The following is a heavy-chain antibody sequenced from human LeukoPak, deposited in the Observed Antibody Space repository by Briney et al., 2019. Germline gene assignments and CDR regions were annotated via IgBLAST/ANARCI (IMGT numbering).Heavy chain of an antibody. CDR1: GFTFSSYS. V-gene: IGHV3-23*01. D-gene: IGHD3-22*01. CDR2: VSGSAEGT. CDR3: AKVFDFGYFPDY. J-gene: IGHJ4*02. Sequence: PGGSLRLSCAASGFTFSSYSMNWVRQAPGKGLEWVSSVSGSAEGTYYAGSVKGRFTISRDNSKNTVFLHLNSLRAEDTAVYYCAKVFDFGYFPDYWGQGTLVTVSS.